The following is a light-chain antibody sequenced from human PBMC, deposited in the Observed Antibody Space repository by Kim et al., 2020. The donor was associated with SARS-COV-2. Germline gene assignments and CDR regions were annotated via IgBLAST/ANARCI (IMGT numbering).Light chain of an antibody. CDR3: QQYGSSPPIT. V-gene: IGKV3-20*01. CDR2: GAS. CDR1: QSVGTTY. Sequence: PEEVATLSCRASQSVGTTYLAWYQQKPGQPLRLLIYGASSRAIGIPDRFSGSGSGTDFTLTISRLEPEDFGVYYCQQYGSSPPITFGQGTRLEIK. J-gene: IGKJ5*01.